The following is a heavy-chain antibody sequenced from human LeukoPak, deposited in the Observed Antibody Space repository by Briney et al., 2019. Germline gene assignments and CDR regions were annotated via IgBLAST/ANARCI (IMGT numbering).Heavy chain of an antibody. Sequence: PGGSLRLSCAASGFTVSSNYMSWVRQAPGKGLEWVSVIYSGGSTYYADSVKGRFTISRDNSKNTLYLQMNSLRAEDTAVYYCARAAYDYYYMDVWGKGTTVTVSS. CDR3: ARAAYDYYYMDV. CDR2: IYSGGST. V-gene: IGHV3-53*01. J-gene: IGHJ6*03. CDR1: GFTVSSNY.